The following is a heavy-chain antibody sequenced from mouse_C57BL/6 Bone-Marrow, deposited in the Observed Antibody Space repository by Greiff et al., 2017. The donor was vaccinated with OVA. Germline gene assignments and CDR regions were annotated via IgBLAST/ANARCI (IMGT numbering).Heavy chain of an antibody. CDR2: IDPSDSYT. J-gene: IGHJ3*01. V-gene: IGHV1-50*01. D-gene: IGHD2-4*01. CDR3: ARDDYDRAWFAY. Sequence: QVQLQQPGAELVKPGASVKLSCKASGYTFTSYWMQWVKQRPGQGLEWIGEIDPSDSYTNYNQKFKGKATLTVDTSSSTAYMQSSSLTSEDSAVYYGARDDYDRAWFAYWGQGTLVTVSA. CDR1: GYTFTSYW.